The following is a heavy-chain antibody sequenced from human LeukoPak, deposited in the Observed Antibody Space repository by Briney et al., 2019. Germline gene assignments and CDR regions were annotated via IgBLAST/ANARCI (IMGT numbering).Heavy chain of an antibody. J-gene: IGHJ6*02. CDR1: GFTFGDYI. V-gene: IGHV3-49*04. D-gene: IGHD1-26*01. CDR2: IRGKAYGGTT. CDR3: TRDGSGMHYGMDV. Sequence: GRSLRLSCTASGFTFGDYIMSWVRQAPGKGLEWVGSIRGKAYGGTTEYAASVKGRFTISRDDSKSIAYLQVNSLKTEDTAVYYCTRDGSGMHYGMDVWGQGTTVTVSS.